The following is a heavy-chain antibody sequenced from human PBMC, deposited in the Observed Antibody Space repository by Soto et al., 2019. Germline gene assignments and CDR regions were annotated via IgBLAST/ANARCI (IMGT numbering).Heavy chain of an antibody. CDR2: ISSNSGAI. CDR1: GFIFEDYD. D-gene: IGHD6-6*01. CDR3: VKGTFSSSKVIFDY. J-gene: IGHJ4*02. Sequence: EVQLVESGGGLAQPGRSLRLSCVASGFIFEDYDMHWVRQVPGKGLGWVSSISSNSGAIKYADSVKGRFTLSRDNAKNSMYLEMNSLRVEDTAFYFCVKGTFSSSKVIFDYWGQGTLVTVSS. V-gene: IGHV3-9*01.